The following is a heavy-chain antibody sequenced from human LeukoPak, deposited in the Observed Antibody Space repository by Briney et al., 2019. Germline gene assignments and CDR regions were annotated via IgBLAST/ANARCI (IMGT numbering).Heavy chain of an antibody. V-gene: IGHV3-66*03. CDR2: LNDRGTHT. D-gene: IGHD1-1*01. CDR3: VKITSVTGGDC. J-gene: IGHJ4*02. CDR1: GXIVSSNY. Sequence: GGSLRLSCAASGXIVSSNYMSWVRQSPGKGLESVSGLNDRGTHTYYADSVKGRFTISRDNSRNTLYLQMSSLRAEDTAVYYCVKITSVTGGDCWGQGTRLTVSS.